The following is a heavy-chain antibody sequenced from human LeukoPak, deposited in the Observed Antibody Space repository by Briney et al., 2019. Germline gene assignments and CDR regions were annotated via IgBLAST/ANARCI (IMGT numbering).Heavy chain of an antibody. CDR2: IYYSGST. CDR3: ARRRWSGVVMFDY. J-gene: IGHJ4*02. Sequence: SETLSLTCTVSGGSISSSSYYWGWIRQPPGKGLEWIGSIYYSGSTYYNPSLKSRVTISVDTSKNQFSLKLSSVTAADTAVYYCARRRWSGVVMFDYWGQGTLVTVSS. D-gene: IGHD3-3*01. CDR1: GGSISSSSYY. V-gene: IGHV4-39*01.